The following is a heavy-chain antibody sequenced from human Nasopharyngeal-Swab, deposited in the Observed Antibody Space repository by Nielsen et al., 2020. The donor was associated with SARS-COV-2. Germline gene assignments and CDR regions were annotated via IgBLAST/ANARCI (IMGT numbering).Heavy chain of an antibody. V-gene: IGHV3-48*04. CDR3: VRDGALIQLWLLPHALDI. CDR1: GFTFGSYT. D-gene: IGHD5-18*01. CDR2: ISSSGSIA. Sequence: GESLKISCEASGFTFGSYTMNWVRQAPGKGLEWVSFISSSGSIAYHADSVKGRFTISRDNANNSLYLQMNSLRADDTAVYYCVRDGALIQLWLLPHALDIWGQGTLVTVSS. J-gene: IGHJ3*02.